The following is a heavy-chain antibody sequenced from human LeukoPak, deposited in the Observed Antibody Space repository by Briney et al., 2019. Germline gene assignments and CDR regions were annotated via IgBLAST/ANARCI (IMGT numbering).Heavy chain of an antibody. D-gene: IGHD4-23*01. Sequence: ASVKVSCKGFGYTFTNYYMHWVRQAPGQGPEWMGIVNPNDGRTTYAQKFQGRVTMTRDMSTNTVYMELSSLRSFDTAEYFCAIVSPMTTVARGQGAFDIWGQGTMVIVSA. J-gene: IGHJ3*02. V-gene: IGHV1-46*01. CDR1: GYTFTNYY. CDR2: VNPNDGRT. CDR3: AIVSPMTTVARGQGAFDI.